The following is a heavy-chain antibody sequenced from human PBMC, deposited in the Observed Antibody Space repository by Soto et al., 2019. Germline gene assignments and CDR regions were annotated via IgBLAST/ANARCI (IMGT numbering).Heavy chain of an antibody. CDR1: GGSISSSSYY. D-gene: IGHD2-2*01. CDR3: ARKGYCSSTSCYAHYYYYYMDV. V-gene: IGHV4-39*01. CDR2: IYYSGST. J-gene: IGHJ6*03. Sequence: SETLSLTCTVSGGSISSSSYYWGWIRQPPGKGLEWIGSIYYSGSTYYNPSLKSRVTISVDTSKNQFSLKLSSVTAADTAVYYCARKGYCSSTSCYAHYYYYYMDVWGKGTTVTVSS.